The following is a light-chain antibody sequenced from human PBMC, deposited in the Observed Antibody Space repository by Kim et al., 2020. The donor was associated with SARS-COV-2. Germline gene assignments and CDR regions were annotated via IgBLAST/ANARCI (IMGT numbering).Light chain of an antibody. CDR3: GTWDSSLSAVV. V-gene: IGLV1-51*01. Sequence: GQKVTIACARSSSNIENNYVSWYQQLPGTAPKLLINDNNKRPSVIPDRFSGSKSGTSATLGITGLQTGDEADYYCGTWDSSLSAVVFGGGTQLTVL. CDR2: DNN. J-gene: IGLJ2*01. CDR1: SSNIENNY.